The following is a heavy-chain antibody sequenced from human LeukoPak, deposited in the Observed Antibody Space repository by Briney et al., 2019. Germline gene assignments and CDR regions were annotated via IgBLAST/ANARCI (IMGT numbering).Heavy chain of an antibody. J-gene: IGHJ3*02. V-gene: IGHV4-34*01. CDR3: AIWEDYYDSSGSDAFDI. CDR1: GGSFSGYY. D-gene: IGHD3-22*01. CDR2: INHSGST. Sequence: SETLSLTCAVYGGSFSGYYWSWIRQPPGKRLEWIGEINHSGSTNYNPSLKSRVTISVDTSKNQFSLKLSSVTAADTAVYYCAIWEDYYDSSGSDAFDIWGQGTMVTVSS.